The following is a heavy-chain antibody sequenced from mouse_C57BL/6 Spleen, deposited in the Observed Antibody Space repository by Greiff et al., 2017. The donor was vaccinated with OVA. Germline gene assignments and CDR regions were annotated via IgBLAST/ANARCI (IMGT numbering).Heavy chain of an antibody. CDR1: GFTFSSYT. V-gene: IGHV5-9*01. J-gene: IGHJ2*01. Sequence: EVQGVESGGGLVKPGGSLKLSCAASGFTFSSYTMSWVRQTPEKRLEWVATISGGGGNTYYPDSVKGRFTIARDNAKNTLYLQMSSLRSEDTALYYCARPTTVVATDYFDYWGQGTTLTVSS. CDR3: ARPTTVVATDYFDY. CDR2: ISGGGGNT. D-gene: IGHD1-1*01.